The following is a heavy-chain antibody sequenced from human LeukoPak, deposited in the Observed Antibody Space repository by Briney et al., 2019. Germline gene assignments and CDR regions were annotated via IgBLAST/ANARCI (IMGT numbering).Heavy chain of an antibody. CDR3: ARGDAPQYYDSSGYYDY. D-gene: IGHD3-22*01. V-gene: IGHV3-21*01. CDR2: ISSSSSYI. Sequence: GGSLRLSCAASGFTFSSYEMNCVRQDPGKGLEWVSSISSSSSYIYYADSVKGRFTISRDNAKNSLYLQMNSLRAEDTAVYYCARGDAPQYYDSSGYYDYWGQGTLVTVSS. CDR1: GFTFSSYE. J-gene: IGHJ4*02.